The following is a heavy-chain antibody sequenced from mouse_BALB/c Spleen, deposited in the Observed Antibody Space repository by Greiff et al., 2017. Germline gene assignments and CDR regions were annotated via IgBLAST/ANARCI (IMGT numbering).Heavy chain of an antibody. D-gene: IGHD2-2*01. J-gene: IGHJ1*01. CDR1: GYTFTNYW. V-gene: IGHV1-63*02. CDR2: IYPGGGYT. Sequence: VQLQQSGAELVRPGTSVKISCKASGYTFTNYWLGWVKQRPGHGLEWIGDIYPGGGYTNYNEKFKGKATLTADTSSSTAYMQLSSLTSEDSAVYFRARRGYDEDWYFDVWGAGTTVTVSS. CDR3: ARRGYDEDWYFDV.